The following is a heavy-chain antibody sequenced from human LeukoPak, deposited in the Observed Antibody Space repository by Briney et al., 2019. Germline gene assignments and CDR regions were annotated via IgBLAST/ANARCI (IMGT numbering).Heavy chain of an antibody. J-gene: IGHJ4*02. CDR3: AKTSGQWLVRSEFDY. V-gene: IGHV3-23*01. CDR1: GFTFSSYA. Sequence: GGSLRLSCAASGFTFSSYAMSWVRQAPGKGLEWVSAISGSGGSTYYADSVKGRFTISRDNSKNTLYLQMNGLRAEDTAVYYCAKTSGQWLVRSEFDYWGQGTLVTVSS. CDR2: ISGSGGST. D-gene: IGHD6-19*01.